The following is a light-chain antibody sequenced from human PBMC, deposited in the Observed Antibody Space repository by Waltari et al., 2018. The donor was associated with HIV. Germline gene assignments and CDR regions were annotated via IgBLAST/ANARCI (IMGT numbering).Light chain of an antibody. Sequence: DTQMIQSPSSLSASVGDKVTITCRASQNISTYLNWFQQKSGKPPNLLIYTASTLQSGVPSRFSGSGSGTHFTLTINCLQSDDFATYYCQQSYGAPLTFGPGTKVDI. J-gene: IGKJ3*01. CDR2: TAS. V-gene: IGKV1-39*01. CDR1: QNISTY. CDR3: QQSYGAPLT.